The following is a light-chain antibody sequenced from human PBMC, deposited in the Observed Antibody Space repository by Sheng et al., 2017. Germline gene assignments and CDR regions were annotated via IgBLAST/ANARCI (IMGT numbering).Light chain of an antibody. V-gene: IGLV1-51*01. Sequence: QSVLTQPPSVSAAPGQKVTISCSGSSSNLGNNYVSWYQQLPGTAPRLLIYDNNKRPSGIPDRFSGSKSGTSATLGITGLQTGDEADYYCETWDSSLSAGVFGGGTKLTVL. CDR1: SSNLGNNY. J-gene: IGLJ3*02. CDR2: DNN. CDR3: ETWDSSLSAGV.